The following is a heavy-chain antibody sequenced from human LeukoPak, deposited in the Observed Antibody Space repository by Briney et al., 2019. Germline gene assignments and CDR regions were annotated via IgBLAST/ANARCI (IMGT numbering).Heavy chain of an antibody. V-gene: IGHV3-23*01. Sequence: GASLRLSCEASGCIFSNYAMSWVRQAPGQGLEWVSAITGGGDNTWYADSVKGRFTISRDNSKNTVSLQMNSLRAEDTAMYYCAKDVRPLRGYSYGTFDYWGQGILVTVSS. CDR1: GCIFSNYA. CDR3: AKDVRPLRGYSYGTFDY. J-gene: IGHJ4*02. D-gene: IGHD5-18*01. CDR2: ITGGGDNT.